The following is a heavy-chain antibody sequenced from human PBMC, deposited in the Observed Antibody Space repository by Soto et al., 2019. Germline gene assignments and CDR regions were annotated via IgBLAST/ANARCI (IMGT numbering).Heavy chain of an antibody. CDR2: FDPEDGET. D-gene: IGHD5-18*01. V-gene: IGHV1-24*01. J-gene: IGHJ6*02. CDR1: GYTLTELS. CDR3: ATTDTAMVGLHKEKYYYGMDV. Sequence: ASVKVSCKVSGYTLTELSMHWVRQAPGKGLEWMGGFDPEDGETIYAQKFQGRVTMTEDTSTDTAYMELSSLRSEDTAVYYCATTDTAMVGLHKEKYYYGMDVWGQGTTVTVSS.